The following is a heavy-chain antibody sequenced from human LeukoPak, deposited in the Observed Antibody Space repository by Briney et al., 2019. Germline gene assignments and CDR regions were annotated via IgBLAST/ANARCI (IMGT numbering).Heavy chain of an antibody. CDR2: ISSSSSTI. J-gene: IGHJ4*02. CDR1: GFTFSSYS. CDR3: ASLFDY. Sequence: PGGSLRLSCAASGFTFSSYSMNWVRQAPGKGLEWVSYISSSSSTIYYAGSVKGRFTISRDNAKNSLYLQMNSLRAEDTAVYYCASLFDYWGQGTLVTVSS. V-gene: IGHV3-48*01.